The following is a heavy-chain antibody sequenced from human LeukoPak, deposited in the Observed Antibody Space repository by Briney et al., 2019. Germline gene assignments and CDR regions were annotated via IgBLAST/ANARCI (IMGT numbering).Heavy chain of an antibody. CDR1: GFTLSSYW. CDR2: IKSDGRT. CDR3: AREAHYYDSSGYFDY. J-gene: IGHJ4*02. V-gene: IGHV3-74*01. Sequence: PGGSLRLSCAASGFTLSSYWMHWVRQAPGKGLVWVSRIKSDGRTNYADSVKGRFTISRDNSKNTLYLQMNSLRAEDTAVYYCAREAHYYDSSGYFDYWGQGTLVTVSS. D-gene: IGHD3-22*01.